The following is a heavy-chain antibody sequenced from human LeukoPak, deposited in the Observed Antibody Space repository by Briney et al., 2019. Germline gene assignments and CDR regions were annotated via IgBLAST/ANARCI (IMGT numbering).Heavy chain of an antibody. V-gene: IGHV5-51*01. D-gene: IGHD3-10*01. CDR3: ARQKVTMVRGIIITEYFDY. Sequence: PGASLKISCKGSGSSFTSYWIAWVRQLPGKGLEWMGIIYPGDSNTRYSPSFQGHVTISADKSVSTAYLQWSSLMASDTAMYYCARQKVTMVRGIIITEYFDYWGQGTLVTVSS. CDR2: IYPGDSNT. CDR1: GSSFTSYW. J-gene: IGHJ4*02.